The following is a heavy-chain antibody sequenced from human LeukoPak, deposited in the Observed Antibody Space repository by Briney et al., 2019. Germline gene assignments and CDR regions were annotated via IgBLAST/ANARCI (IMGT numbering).Heavy chain of an antibody. CDR3: ARDRTVPAANWFDP. CDR2: INPNSGGT. V-gene: IGHV1-2*02. Sequence: ASVKVSCKASGYTFTGYYMHWVRQAPGQGLEWMGWINPNSGGTNYAQKFQGRVTRTRDTSISTAYMELSRLRSDDTAVYYCARDRTVPAANWFDPWGQGTLVTVSS. CDR1: GYTFTGYY. D-gene: IGHD2-2*01. J-gene: IGHJ5*02.